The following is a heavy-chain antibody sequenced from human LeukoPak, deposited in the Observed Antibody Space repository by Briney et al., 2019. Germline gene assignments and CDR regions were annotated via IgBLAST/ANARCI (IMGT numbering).Heavy chain of an antibody. Sequence: GASVKVSCKASGYTFAGYYMHWVRQAPGQGLEWMGRINPNSGGTNYAQKFQGGVTMTRDTSISTAYMELSRLRSDDTAVYYCARGPFTIFEGVLDPWGQGTLVTVSS. CDR2: INPNSGGT. D-gene: IGHD3-3*01. J-gene: IGHJ5*02. V-gene: IGHV1-2*06. CDR3: ARGPFTIFEGVLDP. CDR1: GYTFAGYY.